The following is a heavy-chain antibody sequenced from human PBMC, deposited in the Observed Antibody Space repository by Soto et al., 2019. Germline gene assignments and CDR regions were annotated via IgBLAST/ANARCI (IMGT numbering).Heavy chain of an antibody. CDR3: ATFGVIGEPFDY. CDR1: GGSISSGDYY. V-gene: IGHV4-30-4*01. CDR2: IYYSGST. J-gene: IGHJ4*02. D-gene: IGHD3-10*01. Sequence: QVQLQESGPGLVKPSQTLSLTCTVSGGSISSGDYYWSWIRQPPGKGLEWIGYIYYSGSTYYNPSLKSRVTLSLDTPSNQFSLRLSSLTAADTAVYYGATFGVIGEPFDYWGQGTLVTVSS.